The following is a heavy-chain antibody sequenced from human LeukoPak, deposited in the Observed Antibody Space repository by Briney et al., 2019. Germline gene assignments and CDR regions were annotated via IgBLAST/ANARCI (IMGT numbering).Heavy chain of an antibody. Sequence: PGGSLTLSCAASGFTFSSYGMSWVRQAPGQGLEWVSYIRSSSSTMYYADSVKGRFTISRDNAKNTWYLQMNSLRVEDTAVYYCTTVTYYNSRAPGDYWGQGTLVTVSS. CDR1: GFTFSSYG. D-gene: IGHD3-10*01. CDR3: TTVTYYNSRAPGDY. CDR2: IRSSSSTM. V-gene: IGHV3-48*04. J-gene: IGHJ4*02.